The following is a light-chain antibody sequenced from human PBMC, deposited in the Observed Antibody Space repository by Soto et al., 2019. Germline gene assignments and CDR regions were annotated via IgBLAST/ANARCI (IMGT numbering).Light chain of an antibody. CDR3: QQYDDWPPWT. V-gene: IGKV3-15*01. J-gene: IGKJ1*01. CDR1: QSVSSN. Sequence: EIVMTQSPPTLSVSPGKRATLSCRASQSVSSNLAWYQQKPGQAPRLLIYGASTRATGVPTRFSGTGSGTEFALTISSLQSEDFAVYYCQQYDDWPPWTFGQGTKVEV. CDR2: GAS.